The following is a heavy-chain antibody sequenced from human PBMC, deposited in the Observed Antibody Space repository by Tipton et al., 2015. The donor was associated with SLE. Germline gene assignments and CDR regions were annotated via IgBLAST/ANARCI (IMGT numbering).Heavy chain of an antibody. CDR1: GFTFSSYG. V-gene: IGHV3-30*03. Sequence: SLRLSCAASGFTFSSYGMHWVRQAPGKGLEWVAVIPYDGSNKYYADSVKGRFTISRDNSKNTVYLQMNSLRAEDTAIYYCPRGLSSGYGYWYFDLWGRGTLVTVSS. D-gene: IGHD5-12*01. J-gene: IGHJ2*01. CDR2: IPYDGSNK. CDR3: PRGLSSGYGYWYFDL.